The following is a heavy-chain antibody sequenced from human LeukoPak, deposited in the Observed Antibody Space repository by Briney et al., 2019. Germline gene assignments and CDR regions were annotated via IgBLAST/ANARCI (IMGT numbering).Heavy chain of an antibody. V-gene: IGHV3-23*01. Sequence: GGSLRLSCAASGFIFSSYALSWVRQAPGKGLEWVSATSGNGAKTYYADSVKGRFTISRDNSKNTLYLQMNSLRAEDTAVYYCARCRGHSCCFDNWGQGTQVTVSS. D-gene: IGHD2-15*01. CDR2: TSGNGAKT. CDR1: GFIFSSYA. CDR3: ARCRGHSCCFDN. J-gene: IGHJ4*02.